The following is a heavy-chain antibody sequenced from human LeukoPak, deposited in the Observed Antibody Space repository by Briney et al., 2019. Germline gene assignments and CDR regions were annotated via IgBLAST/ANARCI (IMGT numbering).Heavy chain of an antibody. J-gene: IGHJ5*02. CDR2: TYYRSTWYN. Sequence: SQTLSLTCAISGDSVSSNSVTWNWIRQSPSRGLEWLGRTYYRSTWYNDYAVSVRGRITVNPDTSKNQFSLHLNSVTPEDTAIYYCARRLTQYDCFDPWGQGILVTVSS. V-gene: IGHV6-1*01. CDR1: GDSVSSNSVT. D-gene: IGHD2-2*01. CDR3: ARRLTQYDCFDP.